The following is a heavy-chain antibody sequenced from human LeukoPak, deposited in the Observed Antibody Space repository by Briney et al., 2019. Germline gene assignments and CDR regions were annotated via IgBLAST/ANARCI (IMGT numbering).Heavy chain of an antibody. J-gene: IGHJ4*02. D-gene: IGHD2-15*01. Sequence: GGSLRLSCAASGFTFSSYGMHWVRQAPGKGLEWVAFIRYDGSNKYYADSVKGRFTISRDNSKNTLYLQMNSLRAEDTAVNYCAKDLSVVAAAVDYWGQGTLVTVSS. CDR2: IRYDGSNK. CDR1: GFTFSSYG. CDR3: AKDLSVVAAAVDY. V-gene: IGHV3-30*02.